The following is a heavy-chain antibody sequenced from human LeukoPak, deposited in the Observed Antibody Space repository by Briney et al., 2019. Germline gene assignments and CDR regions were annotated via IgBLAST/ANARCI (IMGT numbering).Heavy chain of an antibody. J-gene: IGHJ4*02. Sequence: PSQTLSLTCTVSGGSISSGGYYWSWIRQPPGKGLEWIGSIYHSGSTYYNPSLKSRVTISVDTSKNQFSLKLSSVTAADTAVYYCARTGARIMITFGGVIVHPFDYWGQGTLVTVSS. CDR1: GGSISSGGYY. V-gene: IGHV4-30-2*03. CDR3: ARTGARIMITFGGVIVHPFDY. CDR2: IYHSGST. D-gene: IGHD3-16*02.